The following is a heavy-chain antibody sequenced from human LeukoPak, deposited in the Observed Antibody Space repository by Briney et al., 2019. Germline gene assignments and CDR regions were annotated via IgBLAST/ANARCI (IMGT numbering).Heavy chain of an antibody. CDR1: GGSISSSSYY. Sequence: PSETLSLTCTVSGGSISSSSYYWGWIRQPPGKGLEWIGSIYYSGSTYYNPSLKSRVTISVDTSKNQFSLKLSSVTAADTAVYYCARRVKYYDSSGYTFDYWGQGTLVTVSS. J-gene: IGHJ4*02. D-gene: IGHD3-22*01. CDR2: IYYSGST. V-gene: IGHV4-39*01. CDR3: ARRVKYYDSSGYTFDY.